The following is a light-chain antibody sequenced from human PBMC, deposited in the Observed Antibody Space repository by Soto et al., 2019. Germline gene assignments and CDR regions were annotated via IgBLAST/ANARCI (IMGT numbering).Light chain of an antibody. J-gene: IGKJ1*01. CDR3: HQTYSVPPT. Sequence: DIQMTQSPSSLSASVGDRVTITCRASQRVSTYVNWYQQRPGKAPKLLIYAASTLQSGVPSTFSGSASGTDFTLTISSLQPEDFATYYCHQTYSVPPTFGQGTKVDI. CDR2: AAS. CDR1: QRVSTY. V-gene: IGKV1-39*01.